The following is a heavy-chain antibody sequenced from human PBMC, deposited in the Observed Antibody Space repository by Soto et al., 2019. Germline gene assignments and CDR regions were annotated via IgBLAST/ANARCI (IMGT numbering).Heavy chain of an antibody. V-gene: IGHV1-69*02. J-gene: IGHJ4*02. CDR3: ARVTRGSYYYDY. Sequence: QVQLVQSGAEVKKPGSSVKVSCKASGGTFSSYTISWVRQAPGQGLEWMGRIIPILGIANYAQKLQGRVTITADKSTSTAYMELSSLRSEDTAVYYCARVTRGSYYYDYWGQGTLVTVSS. D-gene: IGHD1-26*01. CDR1: GGTFSSYT. CDR2: IIPILGIA.